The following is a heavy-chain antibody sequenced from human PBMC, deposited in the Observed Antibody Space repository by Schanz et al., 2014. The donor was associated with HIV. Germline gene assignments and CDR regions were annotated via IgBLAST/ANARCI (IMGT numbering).Heavy chain of an antibody. J-gene: IGHJ6*02. CDR3: ARDKTVATWAYYYGMDV. CDR1: GYTFTSYY. V-gene: IGHV1-46*01. CDR2: INPSGGSI. Sequence: QVQLVQSGAEVKRPGASVKVSCKASGYTFTSYYMHWVRQAPGQGLEWMGVINPSGGSITYAQKFQGRVTMTRDTSTSTIYMELSSLRSEDTAVYYCARDKTVATWAYYYGMDVWGQGTTVTVSS. D-gene: IGHD4-4*01.